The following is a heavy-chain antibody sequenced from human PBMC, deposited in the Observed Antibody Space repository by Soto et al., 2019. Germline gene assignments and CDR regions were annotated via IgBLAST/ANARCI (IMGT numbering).Heavy chain of an antibody. V-gene: IGHV1-69*01. J-gene: IGHJ6*02. D-gene: IGHD2-15*01. CDR3: ARTSIAASGGLDYYSGMDV. Sequence: QVLLVQSGAEVKKPGSSVKVSCKASGGTFSSYSISWVRQDPGQGLEWMGGIISIFGTTNHAQKFLGRVTITADESTRTAYMELSSLRSEDTAVYYCARTSIAASGGLDYYSGMDVWGQGTTVTVSS. CDR1: GGTFSSYS. CDR2: IISIFGTT.